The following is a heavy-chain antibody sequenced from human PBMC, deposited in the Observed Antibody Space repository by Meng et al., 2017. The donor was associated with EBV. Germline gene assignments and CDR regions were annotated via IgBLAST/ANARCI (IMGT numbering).Heavy chain of an antibody. CDR1: GGTLSRYA. D-gene: IGHD6-13*01. Sequence: VRLEESGGEGRKPGSVVKSAGKASGGTLSRYAISWVRQAPGQGLEWMGGIITIFGTANYAQKFQGRVTITADKSTSTAYMELRSLRSEDTAVYYCARAEIAAAGRLDYWGQGTLVTVSS. V-gene: IGHV1-69*06. CDR2: IITIFGTA. J-gene: IGHJ4*02. CDR3: ARAEIAAAGRLDY.